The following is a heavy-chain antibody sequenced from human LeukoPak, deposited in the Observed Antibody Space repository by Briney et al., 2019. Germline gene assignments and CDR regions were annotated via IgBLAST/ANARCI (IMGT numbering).Heavy chain of an antibody. J-gene: IGHJ3*02. CDR2: ISAYNGNT. CDR3: ARDSALRQWLVPHDAFDI. Sequence: ASVKVSCKASGCTFTSYGISWVRQAPGQGLEWMGWISAYNGNTNYAQKLQGRVTMTTDTSTSTAYMELRSLRSDDTAVYYCARDSALRQWLVPHDAFDIWGQGTMVTVSS. D-gene: IGHD6-19*01. CDR1: GCTFTSYG. V-gene: IGHV1-18*01.